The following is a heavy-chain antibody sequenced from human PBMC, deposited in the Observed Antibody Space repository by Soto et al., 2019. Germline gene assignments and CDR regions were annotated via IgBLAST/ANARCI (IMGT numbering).Heavy chain of an antibody. CDR2: LIHGGST. CDR3: ARSPLSYDYVRQTWREVGDSFDI. Sequence: PSETLSLTCAIYNSSLGAFHWTWIRQPPGKGLEWIGELIHGGSTNYNPSLKSRVTFSLDTSKNQFSLQLMSVTAADTAVYYCARSPLSYDYVRQTWREVGDSFDIWGRGTLVT. CDR1: NSSLGAFH. J-gene: IGHJ3*02. V-gene: IGHV4-34*12. D-gene: IGHD3-16*01.